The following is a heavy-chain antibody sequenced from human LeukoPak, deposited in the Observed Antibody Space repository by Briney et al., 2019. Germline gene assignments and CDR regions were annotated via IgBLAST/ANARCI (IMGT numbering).Heavy chain of an antibody. CDR2: ISSSGSTI. Sequence: GGSLRLSCAASGFTFSDYYMSWIRQAPGKGLEWVSYISSSGSTIYYADSVKGRFTISRDNSKNTLYLQMNSLRAEDTAVYYCARGPITMVRGAIDYWGQGTLVTVSS. V-gene: IGHV3-11*04. CDR3: ARGPITMVRGAIDY. J-gene: IGHJ4*02. D-gene: IGHD3-10*01. CDR1: GFTFSDYY.